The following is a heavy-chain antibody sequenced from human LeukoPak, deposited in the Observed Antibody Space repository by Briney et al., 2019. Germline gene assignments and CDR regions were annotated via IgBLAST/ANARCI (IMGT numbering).Heavy chain of an antibody. V-gene: IGHV3-7*01. Sequence: GGSLRLSCAASGFTFSSYWMSWVRQAPGKGLEWVANIKQDESEKYYVDSVKGRFTISRDNAKNSLYLQMNSLRAEDTAVYYCARAYGYFWSGYYWGPMDVWGQGTTVTVSS. CDR1: GFTFSSYW. CDR3: ARAYGYFWSGYYWGPMDV. CDR2: IKQDESEK. J-gene: IGHJ6*02. D-gene: IGHD3-3*01.